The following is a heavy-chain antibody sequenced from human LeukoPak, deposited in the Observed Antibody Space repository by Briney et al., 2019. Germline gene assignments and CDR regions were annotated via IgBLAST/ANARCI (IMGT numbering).Heavy chain of an antibody. CDR1: DGSFSGYY. D-gene: IGHD2-2*01. CDR2: INYSGST. J-gene: IGHJ3*02. Sequence: PSATLSLTCAVYDGSFSGYYCSWIRQPPGKGLEWIGYINYSGSTNYNPSLKSRVTISVDTSKNQFSLKLSSVTAADTAVYYCARAIVVVPAAIVSPGAFDIWGQGTMVTVSS. V-gene: IGHV4-59*01. CDR3: ARAIVVVPAAIVSPGAFDI.